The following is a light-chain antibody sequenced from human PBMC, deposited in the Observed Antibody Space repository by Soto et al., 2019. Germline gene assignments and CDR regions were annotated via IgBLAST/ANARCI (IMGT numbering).Light chain of an antibody. V-gene: IGKV3-15*01. CDR2: GAS. CDR1: QSVSSN. J-gene: IGKJ1*01. CDR3: QQRTNRPRT. Sequence: EIVMTLSPATLSVSPGERSTLSCRASQSVSSNLAWYQQKPGQAPRLLIYGASTRATGIPARFSGSGSGTEFTLTISSLQSEDFAVYYCQQRTNRPRTFGQGTKVDIK.